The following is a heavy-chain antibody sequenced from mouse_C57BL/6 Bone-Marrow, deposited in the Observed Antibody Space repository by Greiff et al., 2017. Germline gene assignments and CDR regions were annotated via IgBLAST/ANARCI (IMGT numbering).Heavy chain of an antibody. Sequence: DVQLVESEGGLVQPGSSMKLSCTASGFTFSDYYMAWVRQVPEKGLEWVANINYDGSSTYYLDSLKSRFIISRDNAKNILYLQMSSLKSEDTATYYCARGATAFDYWGQGTTLTVSS. CDR1: GFTFSDYY. CDR3: ARGATAFDY. D-gene: IGHD1-2*01. V-gene: IGHV5-16*01. J-gene: IGHJ2*01. CDR2: INYDGSST.